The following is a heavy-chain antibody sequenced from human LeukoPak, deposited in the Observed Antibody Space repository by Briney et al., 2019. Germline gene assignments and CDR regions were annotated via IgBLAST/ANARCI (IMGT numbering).Heavy chain of an antibody. CDR3: AKDSERAVAGPYYFDY. Sequence: GRSLRLSCAASGFTFSSYGMHWVRQPPGKGLEWVAVIWYDGSNKYYADSVKGRFTISRDNSKNTLYLQMNSLRAEDTAVYYCAKDSERAVAGPYYFDYWGQGALVTVSS. CDR2: IWYDGSNK. V-gene: IGHV3-33*06. D-gene: IGHD6-19*01. J-gene: IGHJ4*02. CDR1: GFTFSSYG.